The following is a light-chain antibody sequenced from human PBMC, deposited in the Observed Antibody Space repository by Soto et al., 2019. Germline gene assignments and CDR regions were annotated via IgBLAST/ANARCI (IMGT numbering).Light chain of an antibody. Sequence: DIVLTQSPGTLSLSPGERATLSCWASQSVSSSSLAWYQQKPGQAPRLLIYGASIRATGVPDRFSGSGSGTAFTHTSSRLEPEDSAVHYCQQYGSSPLTFGGGTKVEVK. CDR2: GAS. J-gene: IGKJ4*01. V-gene: IGKV3-20*01. CDR3: QQYGSSPLT. CDR1: QSVSSSS.